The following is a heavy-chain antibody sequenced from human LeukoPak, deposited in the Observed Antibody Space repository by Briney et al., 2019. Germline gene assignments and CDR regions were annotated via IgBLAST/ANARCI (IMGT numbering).Heavy chain of an antibody. Sequence: SETLSLTCAVYGGSFSGYYWSWIRQPPGKGLEWIGEINHSGSTNYNPSLKSRVTISVDTSKNQFSLKLSSVTAADTAVYYCARFFGRKTSSSWLFDIWGQGIMSPSLQ. V-gene: IGHV4-34*01. D-gene: IGHD6-13*01. CDR3: ARFFGRKTSSSWLFDI. CDR2: INHSGST. CDR1: GGSFSGYY. J-gene: IGHJ3*02.